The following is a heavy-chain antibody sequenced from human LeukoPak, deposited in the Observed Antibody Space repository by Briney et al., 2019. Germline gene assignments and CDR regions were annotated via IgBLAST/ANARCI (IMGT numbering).Heavy chain of an antibody. CDR1: GFTFSSYW. D-gene: IGHD3-10*01. CDR3: TRSTLMWFGELPDDP. V-gene: IGHV3-74*01. CDR2: INSDGSSK. J-gene: IGHJ5*02. Sequence: GGSLRLSCAASGFTFSSYWMHWVRQAPGKGLVWVSRINSDGSSKTYADSVKGRFTISRDNAKNTLFLEMNSLRAEDTAVYYCTRSTLMWFGELPDDPWGQGTLVTVSS.